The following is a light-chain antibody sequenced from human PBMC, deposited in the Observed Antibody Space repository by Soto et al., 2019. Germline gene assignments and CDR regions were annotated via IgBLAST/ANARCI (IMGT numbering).Light chain of an antibody. CDR1: QTVSNY. J-gene: IGKJ4*01. CDR3: QQRSSWPL. V-gene: IGKV3-11*01. CDR2: DTS. Sequence: IVLTQSPAILSLSPGATATLSCRASQTVSNYLTWYQQKPGQAPRLLIYDTSNRAAGIPARFSGSGSGTDFTPPISSLEPEDFAVYYCQQRSSWPLFGGGTQVDI.